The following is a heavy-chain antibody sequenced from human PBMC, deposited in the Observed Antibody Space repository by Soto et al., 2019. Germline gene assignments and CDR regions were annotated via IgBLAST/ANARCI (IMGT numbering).Heavy chain of an antibody. CDR1: GFTFSDYY. Sequence: PGGSLRLSCAASGFTFSDYYMSWIRQAPGMGLEWVSYISGSGNSIYYADSVKGRFTISRDNAKNSLYPQMNSLRVEDTAVYYCATLSTKFDRWGQGNLVTVYS. V-gene: IGHV3-11*01. D-gene: IGHD1-1*01. CDR2: ISGSGNSI. CDR3: ATLSTKFDR. J-gene: IGHJ5*02.